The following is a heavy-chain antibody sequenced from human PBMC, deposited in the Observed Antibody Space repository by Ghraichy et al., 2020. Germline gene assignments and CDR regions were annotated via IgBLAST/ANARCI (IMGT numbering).Heavy chain of an antibody. CDR3: VRTHDSPGRGAVDI. D-gene: IGHD3-22*01. V-gene: IGHV3-72*01. CDR1: GFTFSDYY. CDR2: TRNKVNSYTT. J-gene: IGHJ3*02. Sequence: GGSLRLSCAVSGFTFSDYYMEWVRQAPGKGLEWVGRTRNKVNSYTTDYAASVKGRFTISSDESKNSLYLQVNSLKREDTAVYYCVRTHDSPGRGAVDIWGQGTMVTVSS.